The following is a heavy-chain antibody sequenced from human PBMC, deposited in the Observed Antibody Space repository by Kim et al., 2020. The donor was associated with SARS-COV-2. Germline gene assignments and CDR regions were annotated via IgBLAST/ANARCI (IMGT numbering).Heavy chain of an antibody. V-gene: IGHV3-21*01. Sequence: GGSLRLSCAASGFTFSTYSMNWVRQAPGKGLEWVSFISSSSSYIYYVASVKGRFTISRDNAKKSLYLQMNSLKAEDTAVYYCARGYYSTADYWGQGTLVTVSS. CDR3: ARGYYSTADY. CDR1: GFTFSTYS. CDR2: ISSSSSYI. D-gene: IGHD3-22*01. J-gene: IGHJ4*02.